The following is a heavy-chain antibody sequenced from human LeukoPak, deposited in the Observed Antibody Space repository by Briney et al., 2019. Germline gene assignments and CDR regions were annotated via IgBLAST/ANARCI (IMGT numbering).Heavy chain of an antibody. J-gene: IGHJ5*02. CDR1: RFTHDDLV. CDR2: NRWNSGSI. CDR3: AKGLYSSSYSWFDP. Sequence: PGGSLRLSCAVSRFTHDDLVMHWVRHPPTRGLEWVLGNRWNSGSIGYADFVMGRFTISRHNAKTSLYLQRNRLRAEDTALYYCAKGLYSSSYSWFDPWGQGTLVTVPS. D-gene: IGHD6-6*01. V-gene: IGHV3-9*01.